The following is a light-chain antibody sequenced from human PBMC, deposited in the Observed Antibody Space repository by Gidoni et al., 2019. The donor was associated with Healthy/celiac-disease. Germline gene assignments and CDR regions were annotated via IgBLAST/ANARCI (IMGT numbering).Light chain of an antibody. Sequence: DIQMTQSPSTLSASVGDSVPITCRASQSISSWLAWYQQKPGKAPKLLISKASSLESGVPSRFSGSGSGTEFTLTISSLQPDDFATYYCQQYNSYPRTFGQGTKVEIK. J-gene: IGKJ1*01. V-gene: IGKV1-5*03. CDR1: QSISSW. CDR2: KAS. CDR3: QQYNSYPRT.